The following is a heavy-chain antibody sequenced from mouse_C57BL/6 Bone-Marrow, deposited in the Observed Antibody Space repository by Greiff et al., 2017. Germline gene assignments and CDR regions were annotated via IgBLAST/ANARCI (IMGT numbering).Heavy chain of an antibody. Sequence: LQQSGAELVRPGASVKMSCKASGYTFTSYNMHWVKQTPRQGLEWIGAISPGNGDTSYNQQFTGKATLTVDKSSSTAYMQLSSLTSEDSAVYFGTRKGGGGNYDYFDYWGQGTTLTVSS. V-gene: IGHV1-12*01. CDR2: ISPGNGDT. D-gene: IGHD2-1*01. CDR1: GYTFTSYN. J-gene: IGHJ2*01. CDR3: TRKGGGGNYDYFDY.